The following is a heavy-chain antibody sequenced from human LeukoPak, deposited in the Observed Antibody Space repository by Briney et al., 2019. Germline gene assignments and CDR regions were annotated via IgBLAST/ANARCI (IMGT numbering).Heavy chain of an antibody. CDR2: ISPYNGAT. D-gene: IGHD2-15*01. V-gene: IGHV1-18*01. Sequence: ASVKVSCNASGYTFTSYGFSWVRQAPGQGLEWLAWISPYNGATNHARKLQGRVTVTTDTSTRIAYMELRSLRSDDTAVYYCARDEKKSCSGGSCYYFGYWGQGTLVTVSS. CDR3: ARDEKKSCSGGSCYYFGY. CDR1: GYTFTSYG. J-gene: IGHJ4*02.